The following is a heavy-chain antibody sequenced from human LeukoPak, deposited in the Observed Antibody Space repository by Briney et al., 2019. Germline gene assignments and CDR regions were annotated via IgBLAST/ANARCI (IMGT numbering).Heavy chain of an antibody. D-gene: IGHD6-13*01. CDR3: ARVDSRTAQFDY. CDR2: IYSGGST. V-gene: IGHV3-66*01. J-gene: IGHJ4*02. CDR1: GFNVSSNY. Sequence: PGGSLGLSCAVSGFNVSSNYLNWVRQAPGKGPEWVSVIYSGGSTYYADSVKGRFTISRDNSKNTLYLQMNSLRAEDTAVYHCARVDSRTAQFDYWGQGTLVTVSS.